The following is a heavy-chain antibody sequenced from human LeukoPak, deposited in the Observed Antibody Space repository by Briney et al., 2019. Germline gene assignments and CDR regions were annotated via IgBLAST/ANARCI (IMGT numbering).Heavy chain of an antibody. V-gene: IGHV1-24*01. D-gene: IGHD1-20*01. Sequence: ASVKVSCKVSGYTLTELSMHWVRQAPGKGLEWMGGFDPEDGETIYAQKFQGRVTMTRDTSTSTVYMELSSLRSEDTAVYYCARSTDSWTNAFDIWGQGTMVTVSS. CDR3: ARSTDSWTNAFDI. J-gene: IGHJ3*02. CDR1: GYTLTELS. CDR2: FDPEDGET.